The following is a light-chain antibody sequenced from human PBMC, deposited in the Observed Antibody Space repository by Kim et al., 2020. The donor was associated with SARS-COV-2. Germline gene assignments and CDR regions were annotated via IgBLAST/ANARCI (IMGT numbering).Light chain of an antibody. CDR3: QHRSDWWT. CDR1: RSLSSD. Sequence: SPGERAARSCRASRSLSSDLAWYQQKPGQAPRLLIYDASNRATGIPARFSGSGSGTDFTLTISSLEPDDFAVYYCQHRSDWWTFGQGTKVDIK. CDR2: DAS. V-gene: IGKV3-11*01. J-gene: IGKJ1*01.